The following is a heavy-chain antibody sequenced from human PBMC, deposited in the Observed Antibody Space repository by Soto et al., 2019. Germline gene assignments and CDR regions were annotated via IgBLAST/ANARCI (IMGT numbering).Heavy chain of an antibody. D-gene: IGHD2-15*01. CDR2: ISWNSGSI. CDR3: AKGCFGGSCYPHNWFAP. J-gene: IGHJ5*02. Sequence: GGSLRLSCAASGFTFDDYAMHWVRQAPGKGLEWVSGISWNSGSIGYADSVKGRFTISRDNAKNSLYLQMNSLRAEDTALYYCAKGCFGGSCYPHNWFAPWGQGTLVTVSS. CDR1: GFTFDDYA. V-gene: IGHV3-9*01.